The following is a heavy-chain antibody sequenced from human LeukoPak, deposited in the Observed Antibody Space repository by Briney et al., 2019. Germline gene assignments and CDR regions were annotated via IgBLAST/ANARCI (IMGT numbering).Heavy chain of an antibody. CDR1: GYTFTGYY. V-gene: IGHV1-2*02. D-gene: IGHD7-27*01. J-gene: IGHJ5*02. CDR2: INPNSGGT. CDR3: ARXXXXTGDRYWFDP. Sequence: ASVKVSCKASGYTFTGYYMHWVRQAPGQGLEWMGWINPNSGGTNYAQKFQGRVTMTRDTSISTAYMELSRLRSDDTAVYYCARXXXXTGDRYWFDPWGQGTLV.